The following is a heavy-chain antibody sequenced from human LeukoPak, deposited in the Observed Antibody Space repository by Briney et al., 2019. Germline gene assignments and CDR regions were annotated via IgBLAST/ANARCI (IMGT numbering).Heavy chain of an antibody. V-gene: IGHV1-46*01. J-gene: IGHJ4*02. CDR2: INPSGGST. CDR1: GYTFTSYY. CDR3: ARLGGDSSGYYSPFFDY. Sequence: ASVKVSCKASGYTFTSYYMHWVRQAPGQGLEWMGIINPSGGSTSYAQQFQGRVTMTRDMSTSTVYMELSSLRSEDTAVYYCARLGGDSSGYYSPFFDYWGQGTLVTVSS. D-gene: IGHD3-22*01.